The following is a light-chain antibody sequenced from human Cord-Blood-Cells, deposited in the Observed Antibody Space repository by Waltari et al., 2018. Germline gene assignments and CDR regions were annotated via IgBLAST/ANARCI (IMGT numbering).Light chain of an antibody. CDR1: QSVSSN. CDR2: GAS. Sequence: EIVMTQSPATLSVSPGERATLSCRASQSVSSNLAWYQQKPGQAPRLLIYGASTRATGIPARFSGSGDGTEFTLTISSLQSEDFAVYYCQQYNNWPPFTFGPGTKVDIK. J-gene: IGKJ3*01. CDR3: QQYNNWPPFT. V-gene: IGKV3-15*01.